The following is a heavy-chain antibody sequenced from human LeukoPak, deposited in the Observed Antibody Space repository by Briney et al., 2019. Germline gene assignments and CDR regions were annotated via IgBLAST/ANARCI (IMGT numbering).Heavy chain of an antibody. J-gene: IGHJ4*02. V-gene: IGHV4-59*08. D-gene: IGHD5-18*01. Sequence: SETLSLTCTVSGGSISGYYWSWIRQPPGKGLEYIGYISYSGSTNYNPSLKSRVTISVDTSKNQFSLRLTSVTAADTAVYSCARQEGYSYGWRYYDYWGQGTLVTVSS. CDR3: ARQEGYSYGWRYYDY. CDR1: GGSISGYY. CDR2: ISYSGST.